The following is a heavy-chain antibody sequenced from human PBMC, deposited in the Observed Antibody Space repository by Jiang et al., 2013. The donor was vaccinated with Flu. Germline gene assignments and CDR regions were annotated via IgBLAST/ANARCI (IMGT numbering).Heavy chain of an antibody. Sequence: GAEVKKPGESLQISCQGSGYRLTNYWIAWLRQMPGKGLEWMGIIYPGDSDTRYSPSFQGQVTISADRSISTAFLQWSSLKASDTAMYYCARMRVSTTGSGDYYFDDWGQGTLVTVSS. V-gene: IGHV5-51*03. CDR3: ARMRVSTTGSGDYYFDD. CDR2: IYPGDSDT. D-gene: IGHD3-10*01. CDR1: GYRLTNYW. J-gene: IGHJ4*02.